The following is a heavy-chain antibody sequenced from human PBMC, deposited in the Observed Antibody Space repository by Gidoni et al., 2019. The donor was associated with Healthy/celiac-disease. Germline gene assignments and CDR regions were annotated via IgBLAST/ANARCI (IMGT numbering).Heavy chain of an antibody. CDR3: ARASPISTVGFDY. V-gene: IGHV3-13*01. CDR1: GFTFSSYD. J-gene: IGHJ4*02. Sequence: EVQLVESGGGLVQPGGSLRLSCAASGFTFSSYDMHWVRQATGKGLEWVSAIGTAGDTYYPGSVKGRFTISRENAKNSLYLQMNSLRAGDTAVYYCARASPISTVGFDYWGQGTLVTVSS. CDR2: IGTAGDT. D-gene: IGHD4-4*01.